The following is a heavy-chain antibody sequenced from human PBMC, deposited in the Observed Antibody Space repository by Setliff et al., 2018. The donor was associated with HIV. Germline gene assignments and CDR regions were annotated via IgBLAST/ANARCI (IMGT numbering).Heavy chain of an antibody. J-gene: IGHJ4*02. D-gene: IGHD5-18*01. CDR1: GFSFSSYN. V-gene: IGHV3-21*04. CDR3: AFRDTAMVTIDY. Sequence: PGGSLRLSCAASGFSFSSYNMNWVRQAPGKGLEWVSYISRSGSKIQYVDSVKGRFTISRDNVKNSLYLQMNSLRAEDTAVYYCAFRDTAMVTIDYWGQGTLVTVSS. CDR2: ISRSGSKI.